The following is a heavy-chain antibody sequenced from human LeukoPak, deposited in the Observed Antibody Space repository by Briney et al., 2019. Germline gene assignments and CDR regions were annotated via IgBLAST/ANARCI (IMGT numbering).Heavy chain of an antibody. J-gene: IGHJ4*02. CDR3: ARVGLGIAVADIDY. CDR1: GYTFTGYY. Sequence: ASVKVSCKASGYTFTGYYMHWVRQAPGQGLEWMGRINPNSGDTNYAQKFQGRVTMTRDTSISTAYMELSRLRSDDTAVYYCARVGLGIAVADIDYWGQGTLVTVSS. CDR2: INPNSGDT. D-gene: IGHD6-19*01. V-gene: IGHV1-2*06.